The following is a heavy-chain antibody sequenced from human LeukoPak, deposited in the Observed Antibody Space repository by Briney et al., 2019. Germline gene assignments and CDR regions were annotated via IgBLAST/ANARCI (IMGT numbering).Heavy chain of an antibody. CDR1: GGSISSRSYY. J-gene: IGHJ5*02. CDR2: IYYSGST. Sequence: SETLSLTCTVSGGSISSRSYYWGWLRQPPGKGLEWIASIYYSGSTYYNPSLKSRVTISVDTSKNQFSLKLSSVTAADTAVYYCARHVGYCSGGSCYGWFDPWGQGTLVTVSS. V-gene: IGHV4-39*01. D-gene: IGHD2-15*01. CDR3: ARHVGYCSGGSCYGWFDP.